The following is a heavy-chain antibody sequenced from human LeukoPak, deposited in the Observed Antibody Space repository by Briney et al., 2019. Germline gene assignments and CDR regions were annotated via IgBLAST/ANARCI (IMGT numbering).Heavy chain of an antibody. CDR3: ARELAMIVVVGTFDY. CDR2: ISSSDSTI. D-gene: IGHD3-22*01. Sequence: NPGGSLRLSCAASGFTFSDYYMSWIRQAPGKGLEWVAYISSSDSTIYYADSVKGRFTISRDNAKRSLYLQMNSLGVEDTAVYYCARELAMIVVVGTFDYWGQGTRVTVSS. CDR1: GFTFSDYY. J-gene: IGHJ4*02. V-gene: IGHV3-11*01.